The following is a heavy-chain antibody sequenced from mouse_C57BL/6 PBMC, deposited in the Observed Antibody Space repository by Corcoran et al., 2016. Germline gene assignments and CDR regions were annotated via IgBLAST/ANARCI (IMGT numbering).Heavy chain of an antibody. Sequence: EVQLQQSGPELVKPGASVKISCKASGYTFTDYYMNWVKQSHGKSLEWIGDINPNNGGTSYNQKFKGKATLTVDKSSSTAYMELRSLTSEDSAVYYCARSELGVWGQGTTLTVS. CDR2: INPNNGGT. V-gene: IGHV1-26*01. D-gene: IGHD4-1*01. CDR3: ARSELGV. J-gene: IGHJ2*01. CDR1: GYTFTDYY.